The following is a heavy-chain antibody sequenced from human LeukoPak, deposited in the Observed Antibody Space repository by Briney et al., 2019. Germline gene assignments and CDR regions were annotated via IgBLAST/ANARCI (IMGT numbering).Heavy chain of an antibody. CDR3: ARAKWLRLRQPFDP. CDR1: RYTFTSYD. CDR2: MNPNSGNT. D-gene: IGHD5-12*01. V-gene: IGHV1-8*01. J-gene: IGHJ5*02. Sequence: GASVKVSCKASRYTFTSYDLNGVRQATGQGLEWMGWMNPNSGNTGYAQKFQGRVTMNRNTSISTAYMELSSLRSADTAVYYCARAKWLRLRQPFDPWGQGTLVTVSS.